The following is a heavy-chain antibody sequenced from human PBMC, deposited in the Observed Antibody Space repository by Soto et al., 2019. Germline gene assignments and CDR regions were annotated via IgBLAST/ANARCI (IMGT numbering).Heavy chain of an antibody. CDR2: INPATGAA. CDR1: GYPVTAYY. Sequence: QLHLVQSGAVVKKPGASVTVSCSASGYPVTAYYMHWVRQAPGRGLEWMGGINPATGAAKNTQTFKGRVTMTRDTSTGTVFMELSGLTSEETAVFYWARGGGVGVAGSAAFDMWGQGTLVTVSS. J-gene: IGHJ3*02. V-gene: IGHV1-2*02. CDR3: ARGGGVGVAGSAAFDM. D-gene: IGHD3-3*01.